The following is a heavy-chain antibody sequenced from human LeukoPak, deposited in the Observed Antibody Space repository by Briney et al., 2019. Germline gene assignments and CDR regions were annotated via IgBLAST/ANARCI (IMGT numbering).Heavy chain of an antibody. Sequence: GGSLRLSCAASGFTFSSHAMSWVRQAPGKGLEWVSAISGSGVGTYYADSVKGRFTISRDNSKNTLYLQMNSLRAEDTAVYYCAKRADRSGSSYYFDDWGQGTLVTVSS. V-gene: IGHV3-23*01. CDR1: GFTFSSHA. CDR2: ISGSGVGT. D-gene: IGHD3-22*01. J-gene: IGHJ4*02. CDR3: AKRADRSGSSYYFDD.